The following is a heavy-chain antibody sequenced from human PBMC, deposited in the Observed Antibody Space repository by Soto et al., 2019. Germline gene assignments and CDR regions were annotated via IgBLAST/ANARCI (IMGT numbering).Heavy chain of an antibody. D-gene: IGHD1-1*01. Sequence: QVHLVQSGAEVKNPGASVKVSCKGSGYDFTTYGITWVRQAPGQGLEWMAWISALNGNTNYAPNLQGRVTVTRDTSTSTAYIELRSLRSDDTAVYYCARGRYGDYWGQGALVTVSS. CDR1: GYDFTTYG. CDR3: ARGRYGDY. V-gene: IGHV1-18*01. J-gene: IGHJ4*02. CDR2: ISALNGNT.